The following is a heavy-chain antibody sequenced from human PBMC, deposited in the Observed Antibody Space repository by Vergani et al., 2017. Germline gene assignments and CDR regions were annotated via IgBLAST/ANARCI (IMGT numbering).Heavy chain of an antibody. CDR2: INPSGGST. J-gene: IGHJ5*02. V-gene: IGHV1-46*01. CDR1: GYTFTIYY. CDR3: ARRAGVEGRAQNWFDP. Sequence: QVQLVQSGAEVKKPGASVKVSCKASGYTFTIYYMHWVRQAPGQGLEWMGIINPSGGSTSYAQKFQGRVTMTRDTSISTAYMELSRLRSDDTAVYYCARRAGVEGRAQNWFDPWGQGTLVTVSS. D-gene: IGHD3-3*01.